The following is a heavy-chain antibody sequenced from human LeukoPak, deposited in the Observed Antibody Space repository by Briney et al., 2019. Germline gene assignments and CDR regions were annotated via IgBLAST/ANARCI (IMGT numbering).Heavy chain of an antibody. CDR1: GFTFSNYG. D-gene: IGHD3-3*01. CDR3: AKGPTQVLRFLRDGKTYYMDA. V-gene: IGHV3-33*06. Sequence: PGRSLRLSCAASGFTFSNYGMHWVRQAPGRGLECVAVIWYDGKHQYYADSVKGRFNISRDNPKNMLYLQMNSLRVEDTAVYYCAKGPTQVLRFLRDGKTYYMDAWGKGTSVLVSS. J-gene: IGHJ6*03. CDR2: IWYDGKHQ.